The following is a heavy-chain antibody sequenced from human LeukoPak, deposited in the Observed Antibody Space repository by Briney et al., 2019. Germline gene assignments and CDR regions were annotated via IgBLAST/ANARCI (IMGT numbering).Heavy chain of an antibody. D-gene: IGHD6-19*01. J-gene: IGHJ6*02. CDR3: ARDGIIREVAGTSYYYYGMDV. Sequence: HAGGSLRLSCAASGFTFSNYAMTWVRQTPGKGLEWVSVISGSGDTTYYPDSVKGRFTISRDNSKNTLYLQMNSLRAEDTAVYYCARDGIIREVAGTSYYYYGMDVWGQGTTVTVSS. CDR1: GFTFSNYA. V-gene: IGHV3-23*01. CDR2: ISGSGDTT.